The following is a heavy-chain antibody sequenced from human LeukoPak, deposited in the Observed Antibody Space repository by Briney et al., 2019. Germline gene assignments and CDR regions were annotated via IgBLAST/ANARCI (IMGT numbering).Heavy chain of an antibody. CDR1: GGTFSSYV. V-gene: IGHV1-69*13. J-gene: IGHJ4*02. D-gene: IGHD3-3*01. CDR3: ARGPSRFLGGIDC. CDR2: IIPIFGTA. Sequence: ASVTVSCKASGGTFSSYVISWVRQAPGQGLEWMGGIIPIFGTANYAQNFQGRVTITADDSTSTAYMALSTLRSEDTAVYYCARGPSRFLGGIDCWGQGTLVTVSS.